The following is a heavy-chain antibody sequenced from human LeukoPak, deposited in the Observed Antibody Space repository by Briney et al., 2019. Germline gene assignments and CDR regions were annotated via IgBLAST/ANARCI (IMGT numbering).Heavy chain of an antibody. CDR2: IYSGGNT. D-gene: IGHD1-26*01. CDR3: ARNRVGATTNFDY. J-gene: IGHJ4*02. Sequence: GGSLRLSCAASGFTVSSNYMSWVRQAPGKGLDWVSVIYSGGNTYYADSVKGRFTISRDNSKNTLYLQMNSLRAEDTAVYYCARNRVGATTNFDYWGQGTLVTVSS. CDR1: GFTVSSNY. V-gene: IGHV3-53*01.